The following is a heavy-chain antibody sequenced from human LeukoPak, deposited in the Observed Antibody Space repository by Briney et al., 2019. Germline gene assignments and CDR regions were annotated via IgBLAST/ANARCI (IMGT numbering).Heavy chain of an antibody. V-gene: IGHV3-7*01. CDR1: GFTFSSYW. Sequence: GGSLRLSCAASGFTFSSYWMSWVRQAPGKGLEWVANIKQDGSEKYYVDSVKGRFTISRDNAKNSLYLQMNSLRAEDTAVYYCARDRFGELWDLYGMDVWGQGTTVTVSS. CDR3: ARDRFGELWDLYGMDV. CDR2: IKQDGSEK. D-gene: IGHD3-10*01. J-gene: IGHJ6*02.